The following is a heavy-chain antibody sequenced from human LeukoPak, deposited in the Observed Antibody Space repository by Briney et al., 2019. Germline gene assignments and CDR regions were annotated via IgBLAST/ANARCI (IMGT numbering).Heavy chain of an antibody. CDR3: ARLYDSSPLDY. J-gene: IGHJ4*02. CDR2: ISGSGGST. CDR1: GFTFSNYA. D-gene: IGHD3-22*01. V-gene: IGHV3-23*01. Sequence: PGGSLRLSCAASGFTFSNYAMNWVRQAPGKGLEWVSGISGSGGSTYYADSVKGRFTISRDNSKNTLYLQMISLRAEDTAVYYCARLYDSSPLDYWGQGTLVTVSS.